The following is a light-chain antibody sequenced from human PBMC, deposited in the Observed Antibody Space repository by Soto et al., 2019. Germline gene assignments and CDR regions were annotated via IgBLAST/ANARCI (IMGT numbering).Light chain of an antibody. V-gene: IGKV3-15*01. J-gene: IGKJ1*01. CDR1: QSVSSN. Sequence: EIVMTQSPATLSVSPGDRATLSCRASQSVSSNLAWYQQRPGHAPRLLIYGASPRATGIPAMFSGSGSGTEFTLTISSLQSEDFAVYYCQQFNIWPRTFGQGTKVDIK. CDR3: QQFNIWPRT. CDR2: GAS.